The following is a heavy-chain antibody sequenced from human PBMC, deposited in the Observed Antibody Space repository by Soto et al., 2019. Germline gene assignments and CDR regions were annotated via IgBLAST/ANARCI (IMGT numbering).Heavy chain of an antibody. CDR1: GGTFSSYA. Sequence: SVKVSCKASGGTFSSYAISWVRQAPGQGLEWMGGIIPIFGTANYAQKFQGRVTITADESTSTAYMELSSLRSEDTAVYYCASRTTRGSGSSPNQFDYWGQGTLVTVSS. J-gene: IGHJ4*02. CDR3: ASRTTRGSGSSPNQFDY. CDR2: IIPIFGTA. D-gene: IGHD3-10*01. V-gene: IGHV1-69*13.